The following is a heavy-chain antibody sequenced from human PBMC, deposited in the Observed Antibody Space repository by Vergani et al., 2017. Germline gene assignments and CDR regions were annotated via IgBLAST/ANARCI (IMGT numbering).Heavy chain of an antibody. CDR1: DFISNGHY. CDR2: LHASGGT. CDR3: ARHGGSGNFYHLFDS. V-gene: IGHV4-38-2*01. D-gene: IGHD3-10*01. Sequence: QVQLQESGPGLVKPSETLSLICDVFDFISNGHYWGWIRQSPEKGLEWIGSLHASGGTYYSPSLKSRVAISMDTSKNHFSLRLSSVTAADTAVYYCARHGGSGNFYHLFDSWGQGTLVTVSS. J-gene: IGHJ4*02.